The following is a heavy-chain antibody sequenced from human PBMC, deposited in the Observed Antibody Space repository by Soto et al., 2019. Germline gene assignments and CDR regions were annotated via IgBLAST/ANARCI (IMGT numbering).Heavy chain of an antibody. CDR3: ARGDSTDCSNGVCSFFYNHDMDV. CDR2: INPKSGGT. V-gene: IGHV1-2*04. D-gene: IGHD2-8*01. Sequence: ASVKVSCKASGYSFTDYHIHWVRQAPGQGLEWLGRINPKSGGTSTAQKFQGWVTMTTDTSISTASMELTRLTSDDSAIYYCARGDSTDCSNGVCSFFYNHDMDVWGQGTTVTVSS. CDR1: GYSFTDYH. J-gene: IGHJ6*02.